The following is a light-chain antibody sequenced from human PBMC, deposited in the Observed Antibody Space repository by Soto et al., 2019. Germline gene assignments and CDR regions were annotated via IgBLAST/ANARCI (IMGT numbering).Light chain of an antibody. V-gene: IGKV1-5*01. CDR3: QQYDSFSVWT. CDR2: DAS. CDR1: QGISGW. Sequence: DIQLTQSLFTLSASVGESVTLTCRASQGISGWLAWYQQKAGKAPRLLIFDASSLMSGVPSRFSGSGYGTEFTLTINRLQPDDSATYYCQQYDSFSVWTFGQGTKV. J-gene: IGKJ1*01.